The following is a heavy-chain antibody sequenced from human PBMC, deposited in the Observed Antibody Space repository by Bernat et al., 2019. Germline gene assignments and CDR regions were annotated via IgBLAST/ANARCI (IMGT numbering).Heavy chain of an antibody. Sequence: QVQLQQWGAGLLKPSETLSLTCAVYGGSFSGYYWSWIRQPPGKGLEWIGEINHSGSTNYNPSFKGRVTISVDTSKNQFSLKLTSVTAADTAVYYCATPGGATYYYGSSGYYGCDAFDTWGQGTMVTVSS. J-gene: IGHJ3*02. CDR2: INHSGST. D-gene: IGHD3-22*01. CDR1: GGSFSGYY. CDR3: ATPGGATYYYGSSGYYGCDAFDT. V-gene: IGHV4-34*01.